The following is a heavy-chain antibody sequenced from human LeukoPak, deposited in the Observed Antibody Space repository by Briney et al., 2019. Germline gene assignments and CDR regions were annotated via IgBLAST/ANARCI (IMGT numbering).Heavy chain of an antibody. Sequence: SETLSLTCTVSGGSISSYYWSWIRQPPGKGLEWIGSIYYTGTTYYNPSLKSRVTISVDTSKNQFSLKLSSVTAADTAVYYCARNGGGYSYGYGDAFDIWGQGTMVTVSS. J-gene: IGHJ3*02. V-gene: IGHV4-59*08. CDR3: ARNGGGYSYGYGDAFDI. D-gene: IGHD5-18*01. CDR2: IYYTGTT. CDR1: GGSISSYY.